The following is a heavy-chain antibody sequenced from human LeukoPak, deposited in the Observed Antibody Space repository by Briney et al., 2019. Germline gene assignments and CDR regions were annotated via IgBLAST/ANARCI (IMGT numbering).Heavy chain of an antibody. CDR2: IIGSGTNT. CDR3: AKRGSGSSGLYYFDY. Sequence: GGSLRLSCAASGFTFSSYWMNWVRQAPGKGLEWVSAIIGSGTNTYFADSVKGRFTISRDNSKNTVYLQMSSLRAEDTAIYYCAKRGSGSSGLYYFDYWGQGTLVSVSS. CDR1: GFTFSSYW. V-gene: IGHV3-23*01. D-gene: IGHD3-10*01. J-gene: IGHJ4*02.